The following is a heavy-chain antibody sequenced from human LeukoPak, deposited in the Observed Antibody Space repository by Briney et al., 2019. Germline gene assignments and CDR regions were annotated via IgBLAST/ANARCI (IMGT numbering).Heavy chain of an antibody. D-gene: IGHD1-26*01. V-gene: IGHV1-46*01. CDR3: ALSGLGATLYYYYMDV. J-gene: IGHJ6*03. CDR1: GYTFTGYY. Sequence: ASVKVSCKASGYTFTGYYMHWVRQAPGQGLEWMGIINPSGGSTSYAQKFQGRVTMTRDMSTSTVYMELSSLRSEDTAVYYCALSGLGATLYYYYMDVWGKGTTVTVSS. CDR2: INPSGGST.